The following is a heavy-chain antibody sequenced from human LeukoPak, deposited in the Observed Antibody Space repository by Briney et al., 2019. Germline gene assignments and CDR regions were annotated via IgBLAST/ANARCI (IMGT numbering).Heavy chain of an antibody. D-gene: IGHD1-26*01. CDR3: ARGRSNYYGMDV. CDR2: IYYNGNT. J-gene: IGHJ6*02. CDR1: GGSISSYY. Sequence: SETLSLTCTVAGGSISSYYWNWIRRPPGKGLEWIGYIYYNGNTNYSPSLKSRVTMSVDTSKNLFSLKVSSVTAADTAVYYCARGRSNYYGMDVWGQGTTVTVSS. V-gene: IGHV4-59*01.